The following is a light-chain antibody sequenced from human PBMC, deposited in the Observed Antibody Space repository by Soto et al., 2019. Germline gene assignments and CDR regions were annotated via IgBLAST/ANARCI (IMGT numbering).Light chain of an antibody. CDR3: QQLNSYPRIT. J-gene: IGKJ5*01. CDR2: AAS. CDR1: QGISSY. V-gene: IGKV1-9*01. Sequence: DIQLTQSPSFLSASVGDRVTITCGASQGISSYLAWYQQKPGKAPKLLIQAASTLHSGVPSRFSGSGSGTEFTLTISSLQPEDFATYYCQQLNSYPRITFGQGTRLEIK.